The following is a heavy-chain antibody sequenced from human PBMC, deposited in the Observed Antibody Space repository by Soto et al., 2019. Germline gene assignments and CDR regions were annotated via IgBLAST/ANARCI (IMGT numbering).Heavy chain of an antibody. Sequence: QVQLVQSGAEVKKPGSSVKVSCKAAGGTFSSYAISWVRQAPGQGLEWMGGIIPIFGTANYAQKFQGRVTISADESTSTAYKERRSLRSEDTAVYYCARDTFRGVILVGLDYWGQGTLVTVSS. CDR3: ARDTFRGVILVGLDY. J-gene: IGHJ4*02. D-gene: IGHD3-10*01. CDR1: GGTFSSYA. CDR2: IIPIFGTA. V-gene: IGHV1-69*01.